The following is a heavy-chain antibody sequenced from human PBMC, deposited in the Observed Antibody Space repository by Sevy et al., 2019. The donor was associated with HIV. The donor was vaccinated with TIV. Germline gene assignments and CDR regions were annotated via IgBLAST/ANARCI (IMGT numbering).Heavy chain of an antibody. V-gene: IGHV3-33*01. CDR1: GFTFSTYG. Sequence: GGSLRLSCAASGFTFSTYGMHWVRQAPGKGLEWLAVIWFDGSNEYYADSVKGRFTISRDIAKNTLHLQMNSLRAEDTAVYYCARLSWFYYDGSDSSAFDAFDIWGQGTMVTVSS. J-gene: IGHJ3*02. CDR2: IWFDGSNE. CDR3: ARLSWFYYDGSDSSAFDAFDI. D-gene: IGHD3-22*01.